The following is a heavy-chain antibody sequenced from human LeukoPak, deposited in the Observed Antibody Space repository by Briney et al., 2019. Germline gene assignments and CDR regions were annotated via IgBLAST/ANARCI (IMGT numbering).Heavy chain of an antibody. Sequence: PSETLSLTCAVYGGSFSGYYWSWIRQPPGKGLEWIGEINHSGSTNYNPSLKRRVTISVDTSKNQSSLKLSSVPAADTAVYYCARAFRGFDPWGQGTLVTVSS. CDR3: ARAFRGFDP. CDR2: INHSGST. J-gene: IGHJ5*02. V-gene: IGHV4-34*01. CDR1: GGSFSGYY.